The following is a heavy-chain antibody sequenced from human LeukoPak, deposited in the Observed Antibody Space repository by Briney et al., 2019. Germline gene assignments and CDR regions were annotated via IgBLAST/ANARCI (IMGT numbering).Heavy chain of an antibody. CDR2: ISSNGRSI. CDR3: ARARSSYGYGDAFDI. V-gene: IGHV3-64*01. J-gene: IGHJ3*02. Sequence: GGSLRLSCAASGFTFSDYAMHWVRQSPGKELEYVSAISSNGRSIHYANSVEGRFTISRDNSKNTLYLQMNSLRAEDTAVYYCARARSSYGYGDAFDIWGQGTMVTVSS. CDR1: GFTFSDYA. D-gene: IGHD5-18*01.